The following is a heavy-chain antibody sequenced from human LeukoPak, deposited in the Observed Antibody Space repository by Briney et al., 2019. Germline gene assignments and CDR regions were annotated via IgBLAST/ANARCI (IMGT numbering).Heavy chain of an antibody. CDR2: INHSGST. J-gene: IGHJ4*02. V-gene: IGHV4-34*01. Sequence: SETLSLTCAVYGGSFSGYYWSWIRQPPGKGLEWIGEINHSGSTNYNPSLKSRVTISVDTSKNQFSLKLSSVTAADTAVYYCASHRRGYGAFDYWGQGTLVTVSS. CDR3: ASHRRGYGAFDY. CDR1: GGSFSGYY. D-gene: IGHD6-13*01.